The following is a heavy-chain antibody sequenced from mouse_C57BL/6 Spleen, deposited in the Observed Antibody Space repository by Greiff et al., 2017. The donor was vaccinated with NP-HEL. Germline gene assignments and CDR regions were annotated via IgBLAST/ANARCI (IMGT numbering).Heavy chain of an antibody. CDR2: INPSSGYT. CDR3: AREPAWFAY. Sequence: VQLQQSGAELAKPGASVKLSCKASGYTFTSYWMHWVKQRPGQGLEWIGYINPSSGYTKYNQKFKDKATLTADKSSRTAYMQLSSLTYEDSAVYYCAREPAWFAYWGQGTLVTVSA. CDR1: GYTFTSYW. J-gene: IGHJ3*01. V-gene: IGHV1-7*01.